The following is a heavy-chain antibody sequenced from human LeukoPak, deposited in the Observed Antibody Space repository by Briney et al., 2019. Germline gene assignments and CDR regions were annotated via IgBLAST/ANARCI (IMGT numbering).Heavy chain of an antibody. V-gene: IGHV1-46*02. Sequence: GASVKVSCKASGYTFNTHYIHWVRQAPGQGLEWMGMFNPHGRPRHSQKFQGRVTMTRDTSTTTVTMELSSLRSKDTAVYYCARTVYDILSGFDYWGQGTLVTVSS. J-gene: IGHJ4*02. CDR1: GYTFNTHY. CDR3: ARTVYDILSGFDY. D-gene: IGHD3-9*01. CDR2: FNPHGRP.